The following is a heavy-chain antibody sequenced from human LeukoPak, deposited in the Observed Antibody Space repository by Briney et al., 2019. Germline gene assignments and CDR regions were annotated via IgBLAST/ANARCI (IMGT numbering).Heavy chain of an antibody. CDR3: ARDARGHGDYHFDY. V-gene: IGHV3-33*01. Sequence: GGSLRLSCAASGFTFSSYGMRWVRQAPGKGLEWVAVIWYDGSNKYYADSVKGRFTISRDNSKNTLYLQMNSLRAEDTAVYYCARDARGHGDYHFDYWGQGTLVTVSS. D-gene: IGHD4-17*01. CDR2: IWYDGSNK. J-gene: IGHJ4*02. CDR1: GFTFSSYG.